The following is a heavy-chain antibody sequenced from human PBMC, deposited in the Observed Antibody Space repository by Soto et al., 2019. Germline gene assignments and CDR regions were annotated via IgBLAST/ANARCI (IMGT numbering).Heavy chain of an antibody. CDR2: IKKNADGGTT. CDR1: GFIVSNAW. J-gene: IGHJ4*02. CDR3: TTDLPWSYGALGY. V-gene: IGHV3-15*01. Sequence: PGGSLRLSCAATGFIVSNAWMSWVRQAPGKGLELVGRIKKNADGGTTDYAAPVEGRFTISRDDSKNTLYLQMNGLKTEDTAVYYCTTDLPWSYGALGYWGQGTLVTVSS. D-gene: IGHD3-10*01.